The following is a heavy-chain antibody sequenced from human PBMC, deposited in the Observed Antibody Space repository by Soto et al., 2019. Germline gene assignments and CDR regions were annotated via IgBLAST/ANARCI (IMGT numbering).Heavy chain of an antibody. CDR2: TYYRSKWYN. V-gene: IGHV6-1*01. D-gene: IGHD6-25*01. CDR3: ARGQQRLDHYYYGMDV. J-gene: IGHJ6*02. Sequence: SQTLSLTCAISGDSVSSNSAAWNWIRQSPSRGLEWLGRTYYRSKWYNDYAVSVKSRITINPDTSKNQFSLQLNSVTPEDTAVYYCARGQQRLDHYYYGMDVWGQGTTVTVSS. CDR1: GDSVSSNSAA.